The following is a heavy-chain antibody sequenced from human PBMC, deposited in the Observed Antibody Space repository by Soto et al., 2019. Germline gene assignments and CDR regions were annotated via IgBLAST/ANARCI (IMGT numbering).Heavy chain of an antibody. J-gene: IGHJ4*02. D-gene: IGHD2-8*01. V-gene: IGHV4-34*02. CDR2: ISHSGTT. CDR3: ARAAYMYAYREFDS. Sequence: QVQLQQWGAGLLKPSETLSLSCAVYGGSFSGYYWSWIRQPPGKGLEWIGEISHSGTTNYNLSLKSRVTISVATSKNQFSLKVTSVTAADTAINFCARAAYMYAYREFDSWGQGTLVTVSS. CDR1: GGSFSGYY.